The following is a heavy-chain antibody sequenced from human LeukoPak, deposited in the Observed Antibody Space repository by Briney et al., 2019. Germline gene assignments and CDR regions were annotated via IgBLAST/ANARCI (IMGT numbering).Heavy chain of an antibody. CDR2: ISSSSSSI. D-gene: IGHD3-16*01. J-gene: IGHJ4*02. CDR1: GFSFSSNW. CDR3: ARVWLTDPKGY. Sequence: GGSLRLSCAASGFSFSSNWMHWVRQAPGKGLEWVSYISSSSSSIYYADPVKGRFTISRDNAKNSLYLQMNSLRAEDTAVYYCARVWLTDPKGYWGQGTLVTVSS. V-gene: IGHV3-48*01.